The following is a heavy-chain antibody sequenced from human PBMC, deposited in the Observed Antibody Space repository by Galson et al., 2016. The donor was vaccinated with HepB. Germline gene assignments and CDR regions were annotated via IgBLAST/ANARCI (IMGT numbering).Heavy chain of an antibody. CDR2: INPSGGST. J-gene: IGHJ6*02. CDR3: ARTDAGPTGLSPTIEYYYYGMDV. Sequence: SVKVSCKESGYTSTTYYIHWVRQAPGQGLEWMGIINPSGGSTSYAQKFQGRVTMTRDTSTSTVYMELSSLRSGDKAVYFCARTDAGPTGLSPTIEYYYYGMDVWGQGTTVTVSS. D-gene: IGHD1-14*01. CDR1: GYTSTTYY. V-gene: IGHV1-46*01.